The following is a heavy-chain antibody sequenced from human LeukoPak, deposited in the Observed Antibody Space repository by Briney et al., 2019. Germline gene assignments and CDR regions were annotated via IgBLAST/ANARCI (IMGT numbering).Heavy chain of an antibody. Sequence: PGRSLRLSCAASGFTFDDYAMPWVRQAPGKGLEWVSGISWNSGSIGYADSVKGRFTISRDNAKNSLYLQMNSLRAEDTALYYCAKGSNYYDSSGYLGQPFDYWAREPWSPSPQ. D-gene: IGHD3-22*01. CDR3: AKGSNYYDSSGYLGQPFDY. J-gene: IGHJ4*02. V-gene: IGHV3-9*01. CDR2: ISWNSGSI. CDR1: GFTFDDYA.